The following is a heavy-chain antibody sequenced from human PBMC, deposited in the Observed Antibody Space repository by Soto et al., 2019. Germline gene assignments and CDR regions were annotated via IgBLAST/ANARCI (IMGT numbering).Heavy chain of an antibody. CDR3: ARDPLSDGDDWVLDP. D-gene: IGHD3-9*01. CDR2: INAGNGNT. Sequence: QVQLVQSGAEVKKPGASVKVSCKASGYTLTTYAMHWVRQAPGQRLEWMGWINAGNGNTKYSQKFQGRVPLTRDTSAKTAYMELSSLRSERTAVYYCARDPLSDGDDWVLDPWGQGTLVTVSS. CDR1: GYTLTTYA. J-gene: IGHJ5*02. V-gene: IGHV1-3*01.